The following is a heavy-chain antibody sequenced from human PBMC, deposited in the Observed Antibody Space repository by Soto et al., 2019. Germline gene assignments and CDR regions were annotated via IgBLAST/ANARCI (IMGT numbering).Heavy chain of an antibody. Sequence: KPSETLSLTCTVSGGSISSGGYYWSWIRQHPGKGLEWIGYIYYSGSTYYNPSLESRVIISVDTSKNQISLRLSSVTAADTAVYYCARTADGYNYLNYWGQGTLVTVSS. D-gene: IGHD5-12*01. CDR2: IYYSGST. CDR1: GGSISSGGYY. CDR3: ARTADGYNYLNY. J-gene: IGHJ4*02. V-gene: IGHV4-31*03.